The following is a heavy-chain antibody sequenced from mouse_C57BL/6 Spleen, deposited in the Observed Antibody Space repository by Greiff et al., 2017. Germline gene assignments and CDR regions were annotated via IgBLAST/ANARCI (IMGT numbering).Heavy chain of an antibody. Sequence: VQLQQSGAELVRPGASVKLSCKASGYTFTDYYINWVKQRPGQGLEWIARIYPGSGNTYYNEKFKGKATLTAEKSSSTAYMQLSSLTSEDSAVYFCARCTTVYYFDYWGQGTTLTVSS. D-gene: IGHD1-1*01. V-gene: IGHV1-76*01. CDR1: GYTFTDYY. J-gene: IGHJ2*01. CDR3: ARCTTVYYFDY. CDR2: IYPGSGNT.